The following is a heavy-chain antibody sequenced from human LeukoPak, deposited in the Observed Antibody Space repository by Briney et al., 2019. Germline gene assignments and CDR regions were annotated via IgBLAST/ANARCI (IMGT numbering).Heavy chain of an antibody. CDR3: AREDYDILTGYPNWFDP. Sequence: SETLSLTCTVSGGSISSYYWSWIRQPPGKGLEWIGYIYYSGSTNYNPSLKSRVTISVDTSKNQFSLKLSPVTAADTAVYYCAREDYDILTGYPNWFDPWGQGTLVTVSS. CDR1: GGSISSYY. D-gene: IGHD3-9*01. J-gene: IGHJ5*02. CDR2: IYYSGST. V-gene: IGHV4-59*01.